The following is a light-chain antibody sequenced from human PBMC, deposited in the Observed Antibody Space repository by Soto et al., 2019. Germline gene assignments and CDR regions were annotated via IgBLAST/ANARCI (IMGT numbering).Light chain of an antibody. Sequence: EVVMTQSPATLSLSPGERATLSCRASQSVSSSYLSWYQQKPGQAPRLLIYGASTRATGIPARFSGSGSGTDFTLTISSLQPEDFAVYYCQQGYNSYTFGQGTKLEIK. CDR2: GAS. J-gene: IGKJ2*01. CDR3: QQGYNSYT. V-gene: IGKV3D-7*01. CDR1: QSVSSSY.